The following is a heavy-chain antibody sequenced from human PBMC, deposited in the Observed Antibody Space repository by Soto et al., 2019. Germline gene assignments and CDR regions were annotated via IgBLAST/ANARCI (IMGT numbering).Heavy chain of an antibody. D-gene: IGHD2-15*01. Sequence: GASVKVSCKASGYTFTNYGIHWVRQAPGQRLEWMGWINAGNGNTKYSQKFQGRVAITRDTSASTAYMELSSLRSEDTAVYYCARDKPDCSGGSCYHLEYWGQGALVTVSS. J-gene: IGHJ4*02. CDR2: INAGNGNT. V-gene: IGHV1-3*01. CDR1: GYTFTNYG. CDR3: ARDKPDCSGGSCYHLEY.